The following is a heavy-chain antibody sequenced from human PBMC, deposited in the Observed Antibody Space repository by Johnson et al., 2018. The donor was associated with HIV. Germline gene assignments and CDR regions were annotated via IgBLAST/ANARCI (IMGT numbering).Heavy chain of an antibody. Sequence: QVQLVESGGGLVKPGESLRLSCVASDFTFSNNAIHWVRQAPGKGLEWVAVISYDGTNTYYADSVRGRFTISRDNSRNTVSLQMIILRPKDTAMYYCASGVTARAPLLIWGQGTMVTVSS. D-gene: IGHD6-6*01. CDR3: ASGVTARAPLLI. J-gene: IGHJ3*02. CDR1: DFTFSNNA. V-gene: IGHV3-30*14. CDR2: ISYDGTNT.